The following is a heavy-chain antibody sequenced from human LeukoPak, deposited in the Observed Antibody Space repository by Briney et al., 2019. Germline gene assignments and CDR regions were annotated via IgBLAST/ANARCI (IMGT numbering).Heavy chain of an antibody. D-gene: IGHD2-15*01. CDR3: VRGYCSGGSCHPPTSMANYGMDV. CDR2: FDPEDGET. Sequence: ASVKVSCKVSGYTLTELSMHWVRQAPGKGLEWMGGFDPEDGETIYAQKFQGRVTMTEDTSTDTAYMELSSLRSEDTAVYYCVRGYCSGGSCHPPTSMANYGMDVWGQGTTVTVSS. CDR1: GYTLTELS. V-gene: IGHV1-24*01. J-gene: IGHJ6*02.